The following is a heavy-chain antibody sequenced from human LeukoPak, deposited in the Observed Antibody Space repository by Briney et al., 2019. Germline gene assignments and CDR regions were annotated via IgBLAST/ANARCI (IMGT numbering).Heavy chain of an antibody. D-gene: IGHD3-16*01. Sequence: PSGTLSLTCAVSGGSISSSNWWSWVRQPPGKGLEWIGEIYHSGSTNYNPSLKSRVSISIDTSKKQFSLKLTSVTAADAAVYYCARHGDFGDTDAFDLWGQGTMVTVSS. CDR1: GGSISSSNW. J-gene: IGHJ3*01. CDR3: ARHGDFGDTDAFDL. V-gene: IGHV4-4*02. CDR2: IYHSGST.